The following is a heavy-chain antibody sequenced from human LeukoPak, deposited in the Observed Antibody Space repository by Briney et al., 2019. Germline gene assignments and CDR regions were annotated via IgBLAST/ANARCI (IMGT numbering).Heavy chain of an antibody. CDR1: GGSISSSSYY. CDR2: INHSGST. J-gene: IGHJ3*02. CDR3: ARDGAFDI. Sequence: SETLSLICTVSGGSISSSSYYWGWIRQPPGKGLEWIGEINHSGSTNYNPSLKSRVTISVDTSKNQFSLKLSSVTAADTAVYYCARDGAFDIWGQGTMVTVSS. V-gene: IGHV4-39*07.